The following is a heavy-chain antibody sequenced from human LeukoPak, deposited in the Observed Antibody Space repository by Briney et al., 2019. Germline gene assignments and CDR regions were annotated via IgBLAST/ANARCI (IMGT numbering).Heavy chain of an antibody. D-gene: IGHD4-23*01. V-gene: IGHV1-8*01. Sequence: ASVKVSCKASGYTFTSYDINWVRQATGQGLEWMGWMNPNSGNTGYAQKFQGRVTMTRNTSISTAYMELSSLRSEDTAVYYCGRDLGGNPADYFDYWGQGTLVTVSS. J-gene: IGHJ4*02. CDR2: MNPNSGNT. CDR3: GRDLGGNPADYFDY. CDR1: GYTFTSYD.